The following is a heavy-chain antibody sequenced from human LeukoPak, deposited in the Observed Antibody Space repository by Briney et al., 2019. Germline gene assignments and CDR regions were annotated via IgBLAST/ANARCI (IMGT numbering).Heavy chain of an antibody. Sequence: SSETLSLTCAVYGGSFSGYYWSWIRQPPGKGLEWIGEINHSGSTNYNPSLKSRVTISVDTSKNQFSLKLSSVTAADTAVYYCARGWNTSFDYWGQGTLVTVSS. CDR1: GGSFSGYY. V-gene: IGHV4-34*01. CDR3: ARGWNTSFDY. CDR2: INHSGST. D-gene: IGHD1-1*01. J-gene: IGHJ4*02.